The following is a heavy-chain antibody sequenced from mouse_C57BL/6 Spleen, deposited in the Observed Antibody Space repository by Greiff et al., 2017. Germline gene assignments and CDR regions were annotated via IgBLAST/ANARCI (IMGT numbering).Heavy chain of an antibody. Sequence: EVQLQQSGPELVKPGASVKMSCKASGYTFTDYNMHWVKQSHGKSLEWIGYINPNNGGTSYNQKFKGKATLTVNKSSSTAYMELRSLTSEDSAVYYCARDHYGSSCYYAMEYRGQGTSVTVSS. CDR1: GYTFTDYN. CDR2: INPNNGGT. CDR3: ARDHYGSSCYYAMEY. D-gene: IGHD1-1*01. V-gene: IGHV1-22*01. J-gene: IGHJ4*01.